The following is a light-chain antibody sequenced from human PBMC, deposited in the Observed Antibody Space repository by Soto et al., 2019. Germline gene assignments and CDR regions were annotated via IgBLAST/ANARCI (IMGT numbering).Light chain of an antibody. CDR3: QQAATFPLT. Sequence: ETVLTQSPATLSLSPGDRATLSCRASRRVSSYLAWYQQKAGQAPRLHIYDASNRAAGTPARFSGSGSGTDFTLTISSLEPEDFATYYCQQAATFPLTFGGGTEVEIK. V-gene: IGKV3-11*01. J-gene: IGKJ4*01. CDR1: RRVSSY. CDR2: DAS.